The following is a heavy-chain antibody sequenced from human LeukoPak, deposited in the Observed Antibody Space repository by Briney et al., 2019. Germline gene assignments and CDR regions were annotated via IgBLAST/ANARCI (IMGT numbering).Heavy chain of an antibody. CDR1: GFTFNSYW. V-gene: IGHV3-74*01. Sequence: GGSLRLSCAASGFTFNSYWMHWARQAPGKGLVWVSRISSDGSSTKYAASVKGRFTISRDNAKNTLYLQMNSLRAEDTAVYYCARAEAAAGTDYWGQGTLVTVSS. J-gene: IGHJ4*02. D-gene: IGHD6-13*01. CDR2: ISSDGSST. CDR3: ARAEAAAGTDY.